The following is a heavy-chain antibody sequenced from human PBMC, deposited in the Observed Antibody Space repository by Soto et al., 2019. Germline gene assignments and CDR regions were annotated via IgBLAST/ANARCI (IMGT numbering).Heavy chain of an antibody. Sequence: QVQLQESGPGLVKPSETLSLTCTVSGGSIRSYYWSWIRQPPGKGLEWIGHLYYSGSTNYNPSLKSRVTISLDTSKNQFSLKLTSVTAVDTAVYYCAGDFPGRDYWGQGTLVTVSS. V-gene: IGHV4-59*01. CDR2: LYYSGST. CDR3: AGDFPGRDY. J-gene: IGHJ4*02. CDR1: GGSIRSYY.